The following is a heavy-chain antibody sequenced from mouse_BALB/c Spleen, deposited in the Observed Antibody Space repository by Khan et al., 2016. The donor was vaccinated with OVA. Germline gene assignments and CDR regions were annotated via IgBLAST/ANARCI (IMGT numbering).Heavy chain of an antibody. J-gene: IGHJ3*01. CDR3: ARRGYDYGLGALFAY. V-gene: IGHV2-2*02. D-gene: IGHD2-4*01. Sequence: LMQLGPGLVAPSQSLSITCTVSDFSLDTYSIHWIRQSPGKGLEWLGVIWSAGSTDYNAAFISRLTITKDNSRSQVFFQVNSLQPNDTAIYYWARRGYDYGLGALFAYWGQGTLVTVSA. CDR1: DFSLDTYS. CDR2: IWSAGST.